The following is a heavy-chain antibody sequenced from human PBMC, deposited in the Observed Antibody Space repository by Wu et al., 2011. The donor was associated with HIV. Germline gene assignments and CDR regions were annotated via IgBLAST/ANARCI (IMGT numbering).Heavy chain of an antibody. CDR3: ARGLVRGVILSDAFDV. Sequence: QVQLVQSGAEVKKPGASVKVSCKASGYTFSSYGINWVRQAPGQGLEWMGWISPYNGNTNYEQQLQGRVTMTTDTSTSTAYMELRSLRSDDTAVYYCARGLVRGVILSDAFDVWGQGTKVTVSS. J-gene: IGHJ3*01. CDR2: ISPYNGNT. CDR1: GYTFSSYG. D-gene: IGHD3-10*01. V-gene: IGHV1-18*01.